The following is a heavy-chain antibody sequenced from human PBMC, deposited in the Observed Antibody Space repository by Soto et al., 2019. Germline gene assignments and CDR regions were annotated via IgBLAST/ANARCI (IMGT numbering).Heavy chain of an antibody. CDR2: ISSSSSYI. CDR3: ARSLPEYSSSSGYYYMDV. CDR1: GFTFSSYS. V-gene: IGHV3-21*01. D-gene: IGHD6-6*01. Sequence: EVQLVESGGGLVKPGGSLRLSCAASGFTFSSYSMNWVRQAPGKGLEWVSSISSSSSYIYYADSVKGRFTISRDNAKNSLYLQMSSLRAEDTAVYYCARSLPEYSSSSGYYYMDVWGKGTTVTVSS. J-gene: IGHJ6*03.